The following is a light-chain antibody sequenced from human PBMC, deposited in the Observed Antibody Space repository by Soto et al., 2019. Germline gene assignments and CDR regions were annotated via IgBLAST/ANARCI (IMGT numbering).Light chain of an antibody. CDR3: SSHSSGSTLVV. J-gene: IGLJ2*01. CDR1: SSDVGGYNY. Sequence: QSALTQPASMSGSPGQSITISCTGTSSDVGGYNYVSWYRQHPGKAPKLMIYDVNNRPSGVSNRFSGSKSGNTASLTISGLQAEDEADYYCSSHSSGSTLVVFGGGTKLTVL. V-gene: IGLV2-14*03. CDR2: DVN.